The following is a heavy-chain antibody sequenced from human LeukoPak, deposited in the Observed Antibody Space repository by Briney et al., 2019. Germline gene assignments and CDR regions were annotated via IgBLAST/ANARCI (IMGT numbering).Heavy chain of an antibody. Sequence: GGSLRLSCAASGFTFSHYYMHWVRQVPGRGLVCVSRINIDGTSTSYADSVKGRFTISRDNAKNALYLQMNSLRAEDTAIYYCVRGTSGWYGIDYWGQGALVNVSS. J-gene: IGHJ4*02. CDR1: GFTFSHYY. D-gene: IGHD6-19*01. CDR2: INIDGTST. V-gene: IGHV3-74*01. CDR3: VRGTSGWYGIDY.